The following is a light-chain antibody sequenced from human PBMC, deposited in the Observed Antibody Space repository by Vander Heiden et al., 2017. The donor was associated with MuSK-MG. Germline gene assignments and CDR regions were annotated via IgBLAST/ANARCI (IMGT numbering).Light chain of an antibody. Sequence: SVMTQSPLSLPVTPGEPASISCRSSQSLLHSNGYNYLDWYLQKPGQSPQLLIYLGSNRASGVPDRFSGSGSGTDFTLKISRVEAEDVGVYYCMQDLQTPYTFGQGTKLEIK. CDR2: LGS. CDR1: QSLLHSNGYNY. V-gene: IGKV2-28*01. CDR3: MQDLQTPYT. J-gene: IGKJ2*01.